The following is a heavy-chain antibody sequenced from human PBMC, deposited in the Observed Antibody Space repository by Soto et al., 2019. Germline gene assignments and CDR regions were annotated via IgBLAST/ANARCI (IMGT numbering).Heavy chain of an antibody. V-gene: IGHV4-34*01. CDR3: ARGFRSGYCSSTSCYGRAFDI. D-gene: IGHD2-2*01. J-gene: IGHJ3*02. CDR1: GGSFSGYY. CDR2: INHSGST. Sequence: SETLSLTCAVYGGSFSGYYWSWIRQPPGKGLEWIGEINHSGSTNYNPSLKSRVTISVDTSKNQFSLKLSSVTAADTAVYYCARGFRSGYCSSTSCYGRAFDIWGQGTIVTVSS.